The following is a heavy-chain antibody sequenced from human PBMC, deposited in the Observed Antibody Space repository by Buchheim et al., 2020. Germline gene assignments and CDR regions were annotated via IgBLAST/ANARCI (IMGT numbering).Heavy chain of an antibody. J-gene: IGHJ4*02. V-gene: IGHV3-21*02. CDR2: ISSGGYSI. D-gene: IGHD3-10*01. CDR3: VKFEQSSSSSSGFDH. CDR1: GFTFSSYR. Sequence: EVQLVESGGGLVKPGGSLRLSCAASGFTFSSYRMYWIRQAPGKGLEWVSSISSGGYSIYYADPVKGRFTISRDNAGSSLFLQMDYLTVEDTAVYYCVKFEQSSSSSSGFDHWGQGTL.